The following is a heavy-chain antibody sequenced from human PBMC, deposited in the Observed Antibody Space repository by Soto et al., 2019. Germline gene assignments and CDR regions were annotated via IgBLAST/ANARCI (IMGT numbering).Heavy chain of an antibody. CDR2: IYHSGST. CDR1: GGSISSGDYY. V-gene: IGHV4-30-4*01. D-gene: IGHD3-22*01. J-gene: IGHJ4*02. CDR3: ARGPYYYDSSGYYYRY. Sequence: PSETLSLTCTVSGGSISSGDYYWSWIRQPPGKGLEWIGDIYHSGSTNYNPSLKSRVTISVDTSKNQFSLKLSSVTAADTAVYYCARGPYYYDSSGYYYRYWGQGTLVTVSS.